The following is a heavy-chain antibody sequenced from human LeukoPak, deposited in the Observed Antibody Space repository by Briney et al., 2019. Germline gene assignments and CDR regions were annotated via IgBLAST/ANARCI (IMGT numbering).Heavy chain of an antibody. V-gene: IGHV3-13*01. D-gene: IGHD4-11*01. Sequence: GGSLRLSCVASGFNFSKNDMHWVRQTTERGLEWVSAIGVGGDTYYADPVKGRFTISRENGKNSVYLQMISLRAGDTAVYFCAKAFDYNGLRGEGGSFDCWGQGALVTVSS. CDR2: IGVGGDT. CDR3: AKAFDYNGLRGEGGSFDC. J-gene: IGHJ4*02. CDR1: GFNFSKND.